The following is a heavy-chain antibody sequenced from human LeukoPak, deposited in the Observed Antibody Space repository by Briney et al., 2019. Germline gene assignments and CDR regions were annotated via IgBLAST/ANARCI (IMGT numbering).Heavy chain of an antibody. D-gene: IGHD5-18*01. CDR2: IRSKAYRGTT. CDR1: GFTLGDHA. V-gene: IGHV3-49*04. Sequence: GGSLRLSCTASGFTLGDHAMSWVRQAPGKGLEWVGFIRSKAYRGTTEYAASVKGRFTISRDDSKSIAYLQMNSLKTEDTAVYYCTRGPIQLCLYYGMDVWGQGTTVIVSS. CDR3: TRGPIQLCLYYGMDV. J-gene: IGHJ6*02.